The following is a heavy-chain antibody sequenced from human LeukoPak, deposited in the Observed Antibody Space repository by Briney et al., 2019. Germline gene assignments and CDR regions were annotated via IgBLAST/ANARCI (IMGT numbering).Heavy chain of an antibody. D-gene: IGHD4-17*01. CDR2: IWYDGSNK. CDR1: GFTFSSYG. Sequence: PGGSLRLSCAASGFTFSSYGLHWVRQAPGKGLEWVAVIWYDGSNKYYADAVKGRFTISRDNSKNTLYLQMNRLRAEDTAVYYCARSNYGDSYYFDYWGQGTLVTVSS. CDR3: ARSNYGDSYYFDY. V-gene: IGHV3-33*01. J-gene: IGHJ4*02.